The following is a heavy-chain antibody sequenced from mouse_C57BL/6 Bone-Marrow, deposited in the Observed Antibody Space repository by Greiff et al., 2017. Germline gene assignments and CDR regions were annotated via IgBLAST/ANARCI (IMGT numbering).Heavy chain of an antibody. CDR3: ARSYDYDDYTMDY. Sequence: QVQLQQPGAELVKPGASVKLSCKASGYTFTNYWMHWVKQRPGQGLEWIGMMHPNGGSPDYNEKFKSEATLSVDKSYRTAYIELSSLTSEDSAVYYCARSYDYDDYTMDYWGQGTSVTVSS. V-gene: IGHV1-64*01. CDR2: MHPNGGSP. CDR1: GYTFTNYW. D-gene: IGHD2-4*01. J-gene: IGHJ4*01.